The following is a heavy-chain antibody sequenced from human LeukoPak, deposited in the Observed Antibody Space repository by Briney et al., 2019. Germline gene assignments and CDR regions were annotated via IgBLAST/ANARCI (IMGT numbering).Heavy chain of an antibody. V-gene: IGHV3-23*01. CDR1: GFTLISYA. J-gene: IGHJ4*02. D-gene: IGHD2-2*01. CDR2: ISLIGGST. Sequence: GGSLRLSCAASGFTLISYAMSCVRQAPGKGLEWVSAISLIGGSTHYADSVKGRFTISRDNSMNTLYLQMNSLSAEDTAVYYCAKDRYCSSTTCSRYFDYWGQGTMVTVSS. CDR3: AKDRYCSSTTCSRYFDY.